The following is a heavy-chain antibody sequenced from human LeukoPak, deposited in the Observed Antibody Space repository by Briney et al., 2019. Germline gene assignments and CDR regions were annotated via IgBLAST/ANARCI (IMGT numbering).Heavy chain of an antibody. CDR3: AKDSLKYYYDSSGYHHDAFDI. CDR1: GLTFSSYA. J-gene: IGHJ3*02. Sequence: GGSLRLSCAASGLTFSSYAMSWVRQAPGKGLEWVSAISGSGGSTYYADSVKGRFTISRDNSKNTLYLQMNSLRAEDTAVYYCAKDSLKYYYDSSGYHHDAFDIWGQGTMVTVSS. D-gene: IGHD3-22*01. CDR2: ISGSGGST. V-gene: IGHV3-23*01.